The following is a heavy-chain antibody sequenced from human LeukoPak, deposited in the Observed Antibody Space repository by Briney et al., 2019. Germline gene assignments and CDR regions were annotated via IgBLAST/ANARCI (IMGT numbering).Heavy chain of an antibody. CDR3: AKCPTAFITTDNWFDP. J-gene: IGHJ5*02. CDR1: GFTFSSYE. V-gene: IGHV3-48*03. Sequence: PGGSLRLSCAASGFTFSSYEMNWVRQAPGKGLEWVSYISSSGSTIYYADSVKGQFTISRDNSKNTLYLQMNSLRAEDTAVYYCAKCPTAFITTDNWFDPWGQGTLVTVSS. D-gene: IGHD3-22*01. CDR2: ISSSGSTI.